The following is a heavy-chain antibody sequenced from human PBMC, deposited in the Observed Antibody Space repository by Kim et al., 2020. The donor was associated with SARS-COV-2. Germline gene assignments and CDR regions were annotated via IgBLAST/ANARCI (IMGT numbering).Heavy chain of an antibody. Sequence: GGSLRLSCAASGFTFSSYAMSWVRQAPGKGLEWVSAISGSGGSTYYADSVKGRFTISRDNSKNTLYLQMNSLRAEDTAVYYCAKDVNCGGDCYMGQWDDAFDIWGQGTMVTVSS. D-gene: IGHD2-21*02. CDR1: GFTFSSYA. CDR2: ISGSGGST. V-gene: IGHV3-23*01. CDR3: AKDVNCGGDCYMGQWDDAFDI. J-gene: IGHJ3*02.